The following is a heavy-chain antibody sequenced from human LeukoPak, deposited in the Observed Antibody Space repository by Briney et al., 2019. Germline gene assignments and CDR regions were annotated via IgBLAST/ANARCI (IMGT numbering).Heavy chain of an antibody. CDR3: ARVLSGSWDWFNP. D-gene: IGHD3-22*01. CDR1: GFSFSRYW. V-gene: IGHV3-74*01. CDR2: INPDGSTT. Sequence: GGSLRLSCAASGFSFSRYWIHWVRQAPGKGLEWVSRINPDGSTTTYADSVKGRFTISRDNAENTVYLQMNSLRAEDTAVYYCARVLSGSWDWFNPWGQGTLVTVSS. J-gene: IGHJ5*02.